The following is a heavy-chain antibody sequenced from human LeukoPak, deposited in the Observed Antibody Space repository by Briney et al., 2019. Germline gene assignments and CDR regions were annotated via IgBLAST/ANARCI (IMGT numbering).Heavy chain of an antibody. CDR2: ISAYNGNT. J-gene: IGHJ5*02. V-gene: IGHV1-18*01. Sequence: GASVKVSCKASGYTFTSYGISWVRQAPGQGLEWMGWISAYNGNTNYAQKLQGRVTMTTDTSTSTAYMELRSLRSDDTAVYYCASGIAAAGTGDWWFDPWGQGTLVTVSS. CDR1: GYTFTSYG. D-gene: IGHD6-13*01. CDR3: ASGIAAAGTGDWWFDP.